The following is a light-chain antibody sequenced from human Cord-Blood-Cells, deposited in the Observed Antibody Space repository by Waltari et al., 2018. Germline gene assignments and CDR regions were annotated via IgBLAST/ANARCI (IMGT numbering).Light chain of an antibody. CDR2: DAS. CDR1: QSISSW. CDR3: QQYNSDSLT. Sequence: DIQMTQSPSTLSASVGDRVTITCRASQSISSWFAWYQQKPENAPKLLIYDASSWESGVPSSFSGSGSRTEFTLTISSLQPDDFATYYCQQYNSDSLTFGGGTKVESK. J-gene: IGKJ4*01. V-gene: IGKV1-5*01.